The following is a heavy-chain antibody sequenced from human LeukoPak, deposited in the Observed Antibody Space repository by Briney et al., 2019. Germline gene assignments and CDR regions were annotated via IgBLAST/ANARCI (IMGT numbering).Heavy chain of an antibody. CDR2: IRAKAYGGTT. CDR3: TRGSGRFEF. J-gene: IGHJ4*02. CDR1: GFSFGDSP. V-gene: IGHV3-49*04. Sequence: PGGSLRLSCAGSGFSFGDSPMTWVRQAPGKGLEWVGYIRAKAYGGTTEYAASVKGRLTISRDDSKRIAYLQMNSLQTEDTGTYYCTRGSGRFEFWGQGALVTVSS. D-gene: IGHD2-15*01.